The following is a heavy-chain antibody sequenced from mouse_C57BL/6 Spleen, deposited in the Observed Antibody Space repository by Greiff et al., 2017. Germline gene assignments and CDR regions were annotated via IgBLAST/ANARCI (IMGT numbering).Heavy chain of an antibody. V-gene: IGHV1-69*01. Sequence: VQLQQPGAELVMPGASVKLSCKASGYTFTSYWMHWVKQRPGQGLEWIGEIDPSAGYTNYNQKFKGKATLTVDKSSSTAYMQLRSLTSEDSAVYYCARSSTTVVEEYYAMWGWGQVASVTVA. CDR1: GYTFTSYW. CDR3: ARSSTTVVEEYYAMWG. CDR2: IDPSAGYT. D-gene: IGHD1-1*01. J-gene: IGHJ4*01.